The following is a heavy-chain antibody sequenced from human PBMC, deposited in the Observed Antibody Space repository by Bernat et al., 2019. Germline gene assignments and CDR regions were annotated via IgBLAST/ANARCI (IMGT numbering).Heavy chain of an antibody. CDR3: ARNYEGCSGGSCYLHFDY. J-gene: IGHJ4*02. CDR2: IYYSGST. CDR1: GDSMTSHY. D-gene: IGHD2-15*01. Sequence: QVQLQESGPGLVKPSETLSLTCTVSGDSMTSHYWSWIRQPPGKGLEWIGSIYYSGSTYYNPSLKSRVTISVDTSKNQFSLKLSSVTAADTAVYYCARNYEGCSGGSCYLHFDYWGQGTLVTVSS. V-gene: IGHV4-59*05.